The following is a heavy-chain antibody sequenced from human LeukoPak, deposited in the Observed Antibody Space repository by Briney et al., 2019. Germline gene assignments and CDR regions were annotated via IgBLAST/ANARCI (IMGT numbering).Heavy chain of an antibody. CDR2: IYYSGST. Sequence: SETLSLTCTVSGGSIISYYWSWIRQPPGKGLEWIGYIYYSGSTNYNPSLKSRVTISVDTSKNQFSLKLSSVTAADTAVYYCARLYYDSSGYRPDYWGQGTLVTVSS. J-gene: IGHJ4*02. CDR3: ARLYYDSSGYRPDY. CDR1: GGSIISYY. D-gene: IGHD3-22*01. V-gene: IGHV4-59*08.